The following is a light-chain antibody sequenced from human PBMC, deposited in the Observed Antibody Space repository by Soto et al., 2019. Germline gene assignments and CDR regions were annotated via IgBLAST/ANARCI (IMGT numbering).Light chain of an antibody. CDR3: LLSYSGALYV. CDR2: DTN. CDR1: TGAVTSGHY. Sequence: QTVVTQEPSLTVSPGGTVTLTCGSSTGAVTSGHYPYWFQQKPGQAPRTLMYDTNNRHSWTPARFSGSLLGGKAALTLSGAQPEDEAEYYCLLSYSGALYVFGTGTKVTVL. V-gene: IGLV7-46*01. J-gene: IGLJ1*01.